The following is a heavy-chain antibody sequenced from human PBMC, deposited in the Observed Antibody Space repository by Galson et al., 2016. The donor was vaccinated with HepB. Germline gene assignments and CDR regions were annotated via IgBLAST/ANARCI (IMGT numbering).Heavy chain of an antibody. J-gene: IGHJ3*02. Sequence: SETLSLTCSLSGGSLYSSNYYWAWIRQPPGKGLEWIGTMFYLGRTYYNPSLKSRVTISVDTSKNQFSLRLSSVTAADTALYYCARHVARGTRIDGFAIWGQGTMVAVSS. CDR3: ARHVARGTRIDGFAI. D-gene: IGHD1-7*01. CDR1: GGSLYSSNYY. V-gene: IGHV4-39*01. CDR2: MFYLGRT.